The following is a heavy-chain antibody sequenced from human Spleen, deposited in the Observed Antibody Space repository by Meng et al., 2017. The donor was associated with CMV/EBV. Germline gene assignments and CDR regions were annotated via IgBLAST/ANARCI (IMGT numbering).Heavy chain of an antibody. CDR3: ARGWSLYAFDI. D-gene: IGHD6-13*01. V-gene: IGHV3-48*03. CDR2: ISGSDSSV. J-gene: IGHJ3*02. Sequence: GGSLRLSCAASGFSFSSSEMNWVRQAPGKGLEWVSYISGSDSSVYYADSVKGRFTISRDNAKNSLYLQMNSLRAEDTAVYYCARGWSLYAFDIWGQGTMVTVSS. CDR1: GFSFSSSE.